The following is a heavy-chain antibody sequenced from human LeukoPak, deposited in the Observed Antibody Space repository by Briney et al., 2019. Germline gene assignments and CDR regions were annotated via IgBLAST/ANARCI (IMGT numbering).Heavy chain of an antibody. J-gene: IGHJ4*02. Sequence: GGSLRPSCAASGFTFDDYAMHWVRQAPGKGLEWVSGISWNSGSIGYADSVKGRFTISRDNAKNSLYLQMNSLRAEDMALYYCAKGYCSSTSCHLGYWGQGTLVTVSS. V-gene: IGHV3-9*03. CDR2: ISWNSGSI. CDR3: AKGYCSSTSCHLGY. CDR1: GFTFDDYA. D-gene: IGHD2-2*01.